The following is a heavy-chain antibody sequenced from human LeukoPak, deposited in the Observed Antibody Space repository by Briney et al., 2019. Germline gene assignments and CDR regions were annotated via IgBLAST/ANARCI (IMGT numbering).Heavy chain of an antibody. D-gene: IGHD1-26*01. CDR2: IIPIFGTA. J-gene: IGHJ5*02. V-gene: IGHV1-69*06. CDR3: ARGVGGGHWFDP. CDR1: GGTFSSYA. Sequence: SVKVPCKASGGTFSSYAISWVRQAPGQGLEWMGGIIPIFGTANYAQKFQGRVTITADKSTSTAYMELSSLRSEDTAVYYCARGVGGGHWFDPWGQGTLVTVSS.